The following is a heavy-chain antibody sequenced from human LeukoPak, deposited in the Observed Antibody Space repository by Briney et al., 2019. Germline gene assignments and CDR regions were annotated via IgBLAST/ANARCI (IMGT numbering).Heavy chain of an antibody. CDR3: AKDRGSSGSSDY. CDR1: GFTFSDHY. D-gene: IGHD6-19*01. V-gene: IGHV3-72*01. Sequence: GGSLRLSCAASGFTFSDHYMDWVRQAPGKGLEWVGRTRNKANSYTTEYAASVKGRFTISRDDSKNSLYLQMNSLRAEDTAVYYCAKDRGSSGSSDYWGQGTLVTVSS. J-gene: IGHJ4*02. CDR2: TRNKANSYTT.